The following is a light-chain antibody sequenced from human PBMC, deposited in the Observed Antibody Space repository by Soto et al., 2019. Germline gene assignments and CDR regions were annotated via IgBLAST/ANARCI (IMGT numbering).Light chain of an antibody. Sequence: EIVLTQSPGTLSLSPGERATLSCRASQSVSNNYLAWYQQKPGQAPRLLIYGASNRATGIPDRFSGSGSGTDFTLTISSLQPDDFATYYCQQYNSYFWTFGQGTKVDIK. CDR3: QQYNSYFWT. V-gene: IGKV3-20*01. J-gene: IGKJ1*01. CDR2: GAS. CDR1: QSVSNNY.